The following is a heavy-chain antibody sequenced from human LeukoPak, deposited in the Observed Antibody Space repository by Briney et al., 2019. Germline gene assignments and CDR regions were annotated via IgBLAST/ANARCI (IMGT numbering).Heavy chain of an antibody. J-gene: IGHJ4*02. Sequence: PGGSLRLSCAASGFTFSSYAMHWVRQAPGKGLEWVAVISYDGSNKYYADSVKGRFTISRDNSKNTLYLQMNSLRAEDTAVYYCARDLFPLRGDYVFRLGYWGQGTLVTVSS. CDR2: ISYDGSNK. V-gene: IGHV3-30-3*01. D-gene: IGHD4-17*01. CDR3: ARDLFPLRGDYVFRLGY. CDR1: GFTFSSYA.